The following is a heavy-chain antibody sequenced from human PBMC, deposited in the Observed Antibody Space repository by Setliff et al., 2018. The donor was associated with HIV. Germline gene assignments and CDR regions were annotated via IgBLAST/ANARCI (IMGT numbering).Heavy chain of an antibody. CDR3: ARGHYSSSAG. CDR2: IIPFFGTA. J-gene: IGHJ4*02. D-gene: IGHD6-6*01. CDR1: GGIFVHYA. V-gene: IGHV1-69*13. Sequence: GASVKVSCKTSGGIFVHYAISWVRQAPGQGLEWMGGIIPFFGTALYAPKFQGRVTITANESTSTAYLELSSLRSEDTAVYYCARGHYSSSAGWGQGTLVTVSS.